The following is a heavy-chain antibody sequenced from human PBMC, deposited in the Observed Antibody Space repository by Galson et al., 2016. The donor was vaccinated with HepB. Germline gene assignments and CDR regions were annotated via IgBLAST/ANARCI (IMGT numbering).Heavy chain of an antibody. CDR2: IYWDDDK. J-gene: IGHJ1*01. CDR3: PFGYCRPRTCPLHFQH. D-gene: IGHD2-15*01. Sequence: PALVTPTQTLTLTCTFSGFSLTSSGVGVGWIRQPPGKAPEWLSLIYWDDDKRYSPSLQSRLTIPKVTSRNQVVLTVTTMDPLDPATYHCPFGYCRPRTCPLHFQHWGQGALVTVSS. V-gene: IGHV2-5*02. CDR1: GFSLTSSGVG.